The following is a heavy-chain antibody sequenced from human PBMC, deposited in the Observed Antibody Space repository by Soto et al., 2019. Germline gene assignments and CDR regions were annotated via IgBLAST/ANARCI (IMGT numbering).Heavy chain of an antibody. D-gene: IGHD3-10*01. CDR1: GGSISSGGYS. CDR3: ARGPTPLWFGESHFDY. V-gene: IGHV4-30-2*01. Sequence: SETLSLTCAVSGGSISSGGYSWSWIRQPPGTGLEWIGYIYHSGSTYYNPSLKSRVTISVDRSKNQFSLKLSSVTAADTAVYYCARGPTPLWFGESHFDYWGQGTLVTVS. J-gene: IGHJ4*02. CDR2: IYHSGST.